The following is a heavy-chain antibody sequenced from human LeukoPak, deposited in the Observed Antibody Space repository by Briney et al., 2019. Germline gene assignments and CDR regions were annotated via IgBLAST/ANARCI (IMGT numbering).Heavy chain of an antibody. J-gene: IGHJ5*02. CDR1: GGSISSSSYY. CDR3: ASERRNWFDP. CDR2: IYYSGST. V-gene: IGHV4-39*07. Sequence: SETLSLTCTVPGGSISSSSYYWGSIRQPPGKGLEWIGSIYYSGSTYYNPSLKSRVTISVDTSKNQFSLKLSSVTAADTAVYCCASERRNWFDPWGQGTLVTVSS.